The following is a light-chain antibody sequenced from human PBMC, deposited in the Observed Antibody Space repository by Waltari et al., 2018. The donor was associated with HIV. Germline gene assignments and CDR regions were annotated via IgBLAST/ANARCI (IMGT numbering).Light chain of an antibody. Sequence: QSILTQPPPVSAAPGQRVTISCSGSRSNIGNNYVSWYQQLPETAPKLLIYDDSERPSGVPGRFSASKSDRSATLVITGLRTEDEADYYCGAWDSTLGAFVFGGGTYITVL. CDR3: GAWDSTLGAFV. J-gene: IGLJ1*01. CDR2: DDS. CDR1: RSNIGNNY. V-gene: IGLV1-51*01.